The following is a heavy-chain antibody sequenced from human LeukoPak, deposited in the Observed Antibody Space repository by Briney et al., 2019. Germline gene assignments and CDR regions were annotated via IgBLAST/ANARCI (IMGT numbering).Heavy chain of an antibody. CDR1: GFTFSDYA. V-gene: IGHV3-23*01. J-gene: IGHJ3*02. CDR3: AKIGWPHAFDI. CDR2: ISHSGDKT. D-gene: IGHD6-19*01. Sequence: GGALRLSCAASGFTFSDYAMTWVRQAPGKGLDWVSAISHSGDKTWNADSVKGRFTISRDNSKNTLYLQMNSLRAEDTAVYYCAKIGWPHAFDIWGQGTMVTVSS.